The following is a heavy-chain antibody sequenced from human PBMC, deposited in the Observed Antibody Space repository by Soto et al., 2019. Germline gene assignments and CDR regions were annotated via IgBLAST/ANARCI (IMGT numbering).Heavy chain of an antibody. J-gene: IGHJ3*02. D-gene: IGHD5-18*01. CDR2: ISSSSSTI. CDR1: GFTFSSYS. CDR3: ASVGVDTAMAPDAFDI. V-gene: IGHV3-48*02. Sequence: EVQLVESGGGLVQPGGSLRLSCAASGFTFSSYSMNWVRQAPGKGLEWVSYISSSSSTIYYADSVKGRFTISRDNAKNSLYLQMNSLRDEDTAVYYCASVGVDTAMAPDAFDIWGQGTMVTVSS.